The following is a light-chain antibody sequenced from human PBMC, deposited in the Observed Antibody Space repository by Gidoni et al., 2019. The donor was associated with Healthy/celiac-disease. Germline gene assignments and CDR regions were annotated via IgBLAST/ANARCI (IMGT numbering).Light chain of an antibody. CDR2: AAS. J-gene: IGKJ3*01. CDR3: QQSYSTPLT. V-gene: IGKV1-39*01. Sequence: DIQMTQSPSSLSASVGDRVTITCRASQSISSYLNWYQQKPGKAPKLLIYAASSLQSGVPSRFSCSGSGTDFTLTISSLQPEDFATYYCQQSYSTPLTFXPXTKVDIK. CDR1: QSISSY.